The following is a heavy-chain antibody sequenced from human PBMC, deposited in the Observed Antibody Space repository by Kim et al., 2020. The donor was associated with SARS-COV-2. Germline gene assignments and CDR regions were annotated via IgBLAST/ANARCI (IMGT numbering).Heavy chain of an antibody. D-gene: IGHD5-12*01. CDR3: ARSLREGGYDSYYYYGMDV. CDR2: IIPIFGTT. Sequence: SVKVSCKASGGTFSSYAISWVRQAPGQGLEWMGGIIPIFGTTNYAQKFQGRVTITADESTSTAYMELSSLRSEDTAVYYCARSLREGGYDSYYYYGMDVWGQGTTVTVSS. V-gene: IGHV1-69*13. CDR1: GGTFSSYA. J-gene: IGHJ6*02.